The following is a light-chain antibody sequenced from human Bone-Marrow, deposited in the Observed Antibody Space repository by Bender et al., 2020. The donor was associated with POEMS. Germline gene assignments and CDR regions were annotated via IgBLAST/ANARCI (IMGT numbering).Light chain of an antibody. Sequence: SFELTQPPSVSVSPGQTATITCSGDKLGETYACWLQRRPGQSPVVVIYQDNRRPSEIPERFSGSNSGNTATLTISGTQAMDEADYYCQVWDSSTFVVFGGGTKLTVL. CDR2: QDN. J-gene: IGLJ2*01. CDR3: QVWDSSTFVV. CDR1: KLGETY. V-gene: IGLV3-1*01.